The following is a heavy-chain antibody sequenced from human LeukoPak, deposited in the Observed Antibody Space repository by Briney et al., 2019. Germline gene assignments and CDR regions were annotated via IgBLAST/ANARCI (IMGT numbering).Heavy chain of an antibody. V-gene: IGHV3-23*01. J-gene: IGHJ4*02. Sequence: SSISDDVNSTSYADSVKGRFTISRDNSKNTPYLQIKSLRVEDTAVYYCAKDRIWTPTYFDHWGQGTLVTVSS. CDR3: AKDRIWTPTYFDH. CDR2: ISDDVNST. D-gene: IGHD2/OR15-2a*01.